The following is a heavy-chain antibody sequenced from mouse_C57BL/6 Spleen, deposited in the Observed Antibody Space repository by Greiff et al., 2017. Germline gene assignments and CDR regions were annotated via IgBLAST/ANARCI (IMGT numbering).Heavy chain of an antibody. D-gene: IGHD2-3*01. CDR1: GYSFTGYY. CDR3: ARGVYDGYYPSYAMDY. CDR2: LNPSTGGT. V-gene: IGHV1-42*01. Sequence: VQLKESGPELVKPGASVKISCKASGYSFTGYYMNWVKQSPEKSLEWIGELNPSTGGTTYNQKFKAKATLTVDKSSSTAYMQLKSLTSADSAVYYCARGVYDGYYPSYAMDYWGQGTSVTVSS. J-gene: IGHJ4*01.